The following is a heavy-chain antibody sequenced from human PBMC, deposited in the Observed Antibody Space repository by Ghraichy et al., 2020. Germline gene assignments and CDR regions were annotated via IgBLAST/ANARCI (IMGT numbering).Heavy chain of an antibody. V-gene: IGHV3-21*01. Sequence: LSLTCAASGFTFSSYSMNWVRQAPGKGLEWVSSISSSSSYIYYADSVKGRFTISRDNAKNSLYLQMNSLRAEDTAVYYCARDGAAAGTGYYFDYWGQGTLVTVSS. J-gene: IGHJ4*02. CDR2: ISSSSSYI. CDR3: ARDGAAAGTGYYFDY. CDR1: GFTFSSYS. D-gene: IGHD6-13*01.